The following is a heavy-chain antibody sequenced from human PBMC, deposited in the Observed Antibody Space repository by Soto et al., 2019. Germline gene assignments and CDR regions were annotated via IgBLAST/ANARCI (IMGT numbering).Heavy chain of an antibody. CDR1: GYTFTSYD. CDR2: MNPNSGNT. CDR3: ARGWFGGSSGLDS. Sequence: ASVKVSCKASGYTFTSYDITWVRQAPGQGLEWMGCMNPNSGNTGYAQKFQGRVTMTRDTSTSTDYMELSSLRSEDTAVYFCARGWFGGSSGLDSWAQRTLVTVSS. V-gene: IGHV1-8*01. J-gene: IGHJ5*01. D-gene: IGHD3-10*01.